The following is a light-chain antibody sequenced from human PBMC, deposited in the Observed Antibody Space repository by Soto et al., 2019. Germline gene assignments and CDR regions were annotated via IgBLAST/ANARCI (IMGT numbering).Light chain of an antibody. J-gene: IGKJ1*01. CDR1: QGISNY. CDR3: QQYKTYWT. CDR2: DGS. Sequence: DIQMTQSPSSLSASVGDRVTITCRASQGISNYLAWYQQKPGKAPNLLIFDGSSLESGVPSRFNGSGSGTQFTLTISSLQPDDFATYYCQQYKTYWTFGQGNKVDI. V-gene: IGKV1-5*01.